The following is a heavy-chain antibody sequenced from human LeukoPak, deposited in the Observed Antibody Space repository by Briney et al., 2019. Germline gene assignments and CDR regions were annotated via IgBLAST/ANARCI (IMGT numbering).Heavy chain of an antibody. V-gene: IGHV4-4*07. J-gene: IGHJ4*02. CDR2: IYGTGTI. CDR1: GGSISSYY. Sequence: SETLSLTCTVSGGSISSYYWSWIRQPAGKGLEWIGRIYGTGTITYNPSLQSRVTMSVDTSKNEFSLKLSSVTAADTAVYYCARAGDGSGSYDNADYDYWGQGTLVTVSS. D-gene: IGHD3-10*01. CDR3: ARAGDGSGSYDNADYDY.